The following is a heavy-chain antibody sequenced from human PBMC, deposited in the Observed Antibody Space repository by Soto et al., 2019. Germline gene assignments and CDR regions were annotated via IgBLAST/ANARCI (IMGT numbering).Heavy chain of an antibody. CDR2: INHSGST. CDR3: ARGSAVTYYYGSGSYGGRYYFDY. CDR1: GGSFSGYY. Sequence: SETLSLTCAVYGGSFSGYYWSWIRQPPGKGLEWIGEINHSGSTNYNPSLKSRVTTSVDTSKNQLSLKLSSATAADTAVYYCARGSAVTYYYGSGSYGGRYYFDYWGQGTLVTVSS. V-gene: IGHV4-34*01. J-gene: IGHJ4*02. D-gene: IGHD3-10*01.